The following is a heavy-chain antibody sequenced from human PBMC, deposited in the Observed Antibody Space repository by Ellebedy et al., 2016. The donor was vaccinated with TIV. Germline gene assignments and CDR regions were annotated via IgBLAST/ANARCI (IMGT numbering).Heavy chain of an antibody. V-gene: IGHV3-9*01. CDR3: AKDIGDVGIAVLAGNYYGMDV. CDR1: GFTFDDYA. J-gene: IGHJ6*02. D-gene: IGHD6-19*01. Sequence: SLKISCAASGFTFDDYAMHWVRQAPGKGLEWVSGISWNSGSIGYADSVKGRFTISRDNAKNSLYLQMNSLRAEDTALYYCAKDIGDVGIAVLAGNYYGMDVWGQGTTVTVSS. CDR2: ISWNSGSI.